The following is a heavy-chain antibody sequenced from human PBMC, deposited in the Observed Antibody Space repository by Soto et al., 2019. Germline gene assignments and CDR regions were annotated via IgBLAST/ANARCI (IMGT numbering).Heavy chain of an antibody. CDR2: INPSGGST. Sequence: ASVKVSCKASGYTFTSYYMHWVRQAPGQGLEWMGIINPSGGSTSYAQKFQGRVTMTRDTSTSTVYMELSSLRSEDTAVYYCARSEADDFWSGYTYYMDVWGKGTTVTVSS. J-gene: IGHJ6*03. CDR3: ARSEADDFWSGYTYYMDV. D-gene: IGHD3-3*01. CDR1: GYTFTSYY. V-gene: IGHV1-46*03.